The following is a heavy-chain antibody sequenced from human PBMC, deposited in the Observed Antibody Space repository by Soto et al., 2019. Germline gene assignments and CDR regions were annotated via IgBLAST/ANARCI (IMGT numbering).Heavy chain of an antibody. V-gene: IGHV3-23*01. D-gene: IGHD2-2*01. CDR1: GFTFSSYA. Sequence: QPGGSLRLSCAASGFTFSSYAMSWVRQAPGKGLEWVSAISGSGGSTYYADSVKGRFTISRDNSKNTLYLQMNSLRAEDTAVYYCAKGSPDPYCSSTSCYADWFDPWGQGTLVTVSS. J-gene: IGHJ5*02. CDR2: ISGSGGST. CDR3: AKGSPDPYCSSTSCYADWFDP.